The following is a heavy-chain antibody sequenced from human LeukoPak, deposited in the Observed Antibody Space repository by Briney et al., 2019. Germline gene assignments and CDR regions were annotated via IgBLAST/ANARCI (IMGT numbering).Heavy chain of an antibody. J-gene: IGHJ2*01. CDR2: VYNSGDA. V-gene: IGHV4-59*08. D-gene: IGHD3-16*01. CDR1: GGSTSSDY. Sequence: SETLSLTCTVSGGSTSSDYWSWIRQSPGKGLEWVGYVYNSGDAGKNPSLKSRVTILLDTSKNQCSLKLTSVSAADTAVYYCARLKLGAYFDLWGRGTLVTVSS. CDR3: ARLKLGAYFDL.